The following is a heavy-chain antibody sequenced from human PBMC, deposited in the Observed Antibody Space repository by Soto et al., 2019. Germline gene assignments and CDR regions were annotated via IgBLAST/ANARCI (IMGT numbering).Heavy chain of an antibody. CDR2: IIPIFGTT. V-gene: IGHV1-69*05. CDR3: ARALYGDYDWFDP. CDR1: GGTFSSYA. J-gene: IGHJ5*02. D-gene: IGHD4-17*01. Sequence: GASVKVSCKASGGTFSSYAISWVRQAPGQGLEWMGGIIPIFGTTNYAQKFQGRVTITTDASTSTAYMELSSLRSDDTAVYYCARALYGDYDWFDPWGQGTLVTVSS.